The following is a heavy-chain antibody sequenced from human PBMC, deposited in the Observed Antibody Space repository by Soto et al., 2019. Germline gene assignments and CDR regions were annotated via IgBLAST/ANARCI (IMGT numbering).Heavy chain of an antibody. CDR3: ACISVDRIAAAYY. D-gene: IGHD6-13*01. V-gene: IGHV4-59*01. CDR1: GGSISSYY. Sequence: SETLSLTCTVSGGSISSYYWSWIRQPPGKGLEWIGYIYYSGSTNYNPSLKSRVTISVDTSKNQFSLKLSSVTAADTAVYYCACISVDRIAAAYYWGQGTLVPVSS. J-gene: IGHJ4*02. CDR2: IYYSGST.